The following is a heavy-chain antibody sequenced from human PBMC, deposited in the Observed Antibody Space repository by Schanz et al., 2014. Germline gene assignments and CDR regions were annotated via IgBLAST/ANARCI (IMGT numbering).Heavy chain of an antibody. Sequence: QVQLQASGSGLVKPSQTLSLTCTVSGGSVSSGGDYWSWIRQHPGKGLEWIGFISYSGSTYYNPSLKSRVTISVDTSKNQFSLNLSSATAADTAVYYCARDRGHGDLPGDIWGQGTRVTVSS. J-gene: IGHJ3*02. V-gene: IGHV4-31*03. CDR1: GGSVSSGGDY. D-gene: IGHD4-17*01. CDR3: ARDRGHGDLPGDI. CDR2: ISYSGST.